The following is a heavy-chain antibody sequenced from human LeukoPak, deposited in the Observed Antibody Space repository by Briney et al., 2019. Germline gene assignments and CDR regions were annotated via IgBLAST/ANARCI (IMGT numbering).Heavy chain of an antibody. CDR2: IYYSGST. J-gene: IGHJ4*02. D-gene: IGHD1-26*01. CDR3: AKDIEWELSADDY. V-gene: IGHV4-39*07. Sequence: SETPSLTCTVSGGSISSSSYYWGWIRQPPGKGLEWIGSIYYSGSTYYNPSLKSRVTISVDTSKNQFSLKLSSVTAADTAVYYCAKDIEWELSADDYWGQGTLVTVSS. CDR1: GGSISSSSYY.